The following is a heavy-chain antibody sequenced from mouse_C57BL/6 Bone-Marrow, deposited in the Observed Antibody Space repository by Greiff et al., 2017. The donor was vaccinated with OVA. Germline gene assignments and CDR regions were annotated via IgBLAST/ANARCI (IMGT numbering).Heavy chain of an antibody. J-gene: IGHJ4*01. CDR1: GYTFTSYW. Sequence: VQLQQPGAELVMPGASVKMSCKASGYTFTSYWITWVKQRPGQGLEWIGDIYPGSGSTNYNEKFKSKATLTVDTSSSTAYMQLSSLTSEDSAVYYCARGGVTKSYYAMDDWGQGTSVTVSS. V-gene: IGHV1-55*01. CDR2: IYPGSGST. CDR3: ARGGVTKSYYAMDD. D-gene: IGHD2-2*01.